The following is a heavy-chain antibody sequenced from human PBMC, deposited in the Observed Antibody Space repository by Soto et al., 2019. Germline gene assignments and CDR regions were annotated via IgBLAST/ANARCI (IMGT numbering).Heavy chain of an antibody. CDR2: IYYSGST. D-gene: IGHD2-15*01. Sequence: SETLSLTCTVSGGSISSGGYYWSWIRQHPGKGLEWIGYIYYSGSTYHNPSLKSRVTISVDTSKNQFSLKLSSVTAADTAVYYCARVRIRPENWFDPWGQGTLVTVS. CDR1: GGSISSGGYY. J-gene: IGHJ5*02. V-gene: IGHV4-31*03. CDR3: ARVRIRPENWFDP.